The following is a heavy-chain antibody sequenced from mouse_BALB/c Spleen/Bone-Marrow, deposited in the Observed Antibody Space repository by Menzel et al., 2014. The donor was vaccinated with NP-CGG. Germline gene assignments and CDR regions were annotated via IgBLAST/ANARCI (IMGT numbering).Heavy chain of an antibody. CDR1: GYAFTNYL. V-gene: IGHV1-54*01. Sequence: VQLQQSGAELVRPGTSVKVSCKASGYAFTNYLIEWVKQRPGQGLEWIGVINPGSGGTNYNEKFKGKATLTADKSSSTAYMQLSSLTSDDSAVYFCARKIITSFAYWGQGTLVTVSA. D-gene: IGHD1-1*01. CDR3: ARKIITSFAY. CDR2: INPGSGGT. J-gene: IGHJ3*01.